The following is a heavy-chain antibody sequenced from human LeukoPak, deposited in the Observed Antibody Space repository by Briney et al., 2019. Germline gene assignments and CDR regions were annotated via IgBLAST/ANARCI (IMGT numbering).Heavy chain of an antibody. CDR1: GDSITSYY. CDR3: ARGFGSSWYYFDY. V-gene: IGHV4-59*01. CDR2: IYDSETT. D-gene: IGHD6-13*01. J-gene: IGHJ4*02. Sequence: PSETLSLTCTVSGDSITSYYWSWIRQAPGKGLEWIGYIYDSETTRYNPSLRSRVTISLDTSKKQFSLKLSSVTAADTAVYYCARGFGSSWYYFDYWGQGTLATVSS.